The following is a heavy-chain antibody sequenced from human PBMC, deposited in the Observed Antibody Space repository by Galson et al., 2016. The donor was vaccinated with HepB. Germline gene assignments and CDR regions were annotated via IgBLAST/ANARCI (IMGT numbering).Heavy chain of an antibody. CDR2: ISGDGAP. CDR3: ARDRGFYSSTWD. J-gene: IGHJ4*02. D-gene: IGHD2-2*01. Sequence: EWVSSISGDGAPYYVDSMKGRFTISRDNSKDTLYLQMISLRAEDTAVYYCARDRGFYSSTWDWGQGTLVTVSS. V-gene: IGHV3-23*01.